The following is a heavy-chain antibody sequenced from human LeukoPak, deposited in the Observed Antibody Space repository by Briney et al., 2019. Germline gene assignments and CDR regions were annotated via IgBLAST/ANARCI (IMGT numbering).Heavy chain of an antibody. CDR3: AKTGPNYDILTGYYSSLWFDY. CDR2: ISGSGGST. D-gene: IGHD3-9*01. J-gene: IGHJ4*02. Sequence: PGGSLRLSCAASGFTFNSYTMNWVRQAPGKGLEWVSAISGSGGSTYYADSVKGRFTISRDNSKNTLYLQMNSLRAEDTAVYYCAKTGPNYDILTGYYSSLWFDYWGQGTLVTISS. CDR1: GFTFNSYT. V-gene: IGHV3-23*01.